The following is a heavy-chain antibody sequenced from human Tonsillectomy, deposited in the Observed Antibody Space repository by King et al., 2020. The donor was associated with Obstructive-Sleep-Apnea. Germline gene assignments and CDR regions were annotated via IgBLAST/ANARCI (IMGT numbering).Heavy chain of an antibody. CDR1: GFTFSSYA. CDR3: AKAGIAAATGFNWFDP. D-gene: IGHD6-13*01. CDR2: ISGTVGST. J-gene: IGHJ5*02. Sequence: VQLVESGGGLVQPGGSLRLSCAASGFTFSSYAMSWVRQAPGKGLYWVSTISGTVGSTYYADSLKGRFTISRDNSKNTLYLQTNSLRAEDTAVYYCAKAGIAAATGFNWFDPWGQGTLVTVSS. V-gene: IGHV3-23*04.